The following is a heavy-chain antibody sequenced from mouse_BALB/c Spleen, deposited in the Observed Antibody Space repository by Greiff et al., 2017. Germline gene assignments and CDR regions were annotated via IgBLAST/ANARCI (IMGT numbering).Heavy chain of an antibody. CDR2: IYPYNGGT. J-gene: IGHJ2*01. Sequence: EVQLQQSGPELVKPGASVKMSCKASGYTFTSYVMHWVKQKPGQGLEWIGYIYPYNGGTGYNQKFKSKATLTVDNSSSTAYMELRSLTSEDSAVYYCLYGYHYFDYWGQGTTLTVSS. V-gene: IGHV1-14*01. CDR1: GYTFTSYV. CDR3: LYGYHYFDY. D-gene: IGHD2-2*01.